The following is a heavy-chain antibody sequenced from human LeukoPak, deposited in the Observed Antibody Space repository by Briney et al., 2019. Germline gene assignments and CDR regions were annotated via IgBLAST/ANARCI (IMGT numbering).Heavy chain of an antibody. CDR1: GGSFSGYY. CDR2: INHSGST. CDR3: ASSGYAPKLAFDI. D-gene: IGHD5-12*01. Sequence: SETLSLTCAVYGGSFSGYYWSWIRQPPAKGLEWIGEINHSGSTNYNPSLKSRVTISVDTSKNQFSLKLSPVTAADTAVYYCASSGYAPKLAFDIWGQGTMVTVSS. V-gene: IGHV4-34*01. J-gene: IGHJ3*02.